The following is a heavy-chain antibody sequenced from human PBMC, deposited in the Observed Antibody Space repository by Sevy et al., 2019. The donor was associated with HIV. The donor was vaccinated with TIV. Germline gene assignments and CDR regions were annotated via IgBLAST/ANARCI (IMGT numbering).Heavy chain of an antibody. CDR2: ISSSGSTI. J-gene: IGHJ3*02. CDR3: ARGSTRVAFDI. Sequence: GGSLILSCAASGFTFSDYYMSWIRHAPGKGLEWVSYISSSGSTIYYADSVKGRFTISRDNAKNSLYLQMNSLRAEDTAVYYCARGSTRVAFDIWGQGTMVTVSS. D-gene: IGHD2-15*01. CDR1: GFTFSDYY. V-gene: IGHV3-11*01.